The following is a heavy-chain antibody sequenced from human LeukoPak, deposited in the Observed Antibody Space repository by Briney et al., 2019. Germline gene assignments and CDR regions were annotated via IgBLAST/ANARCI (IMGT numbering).Heavy chain of an antibody. Sequence: GASVKVSCKASGGTFSSYAISWVRQAPGQGLEWMGGIIPNFGTANYAQKFQGRVTITTDESTSTAYMELSSLRSEDTAVYYCARAGRAAAMGGGFDYWGQGTLVTVSS. CDR2: IIPNFGTA. CDR1: GGTFSSYA. J-gene: IGHJ4*02. V-gene: IGHV1-69*05. CDR3: ARAGRAAAMGGGFDY. D-gene: IGHD6-13*01.